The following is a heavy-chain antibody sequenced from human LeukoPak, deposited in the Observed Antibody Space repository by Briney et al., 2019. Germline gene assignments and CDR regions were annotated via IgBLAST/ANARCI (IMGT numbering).Heavy chain of an antibody. CDR3: ARALLAVAPHFDY. J-gene: IGHJ4*01. Sequence: ASVKVSCKASGGTFSSYAISWVRQAPGQGLEWMGGIIPIFGTANYAQKFQGRVTMTTDTSTSTAYMELRSLRSDDTAVYYCARALLAVAPHFDYWGQGTLVTVSS. CDR1: GGTFSSYA. V-gene: IGHV1-69*05. D-gene: IGHD6-19*01. CDR2: IIPIFGTA.